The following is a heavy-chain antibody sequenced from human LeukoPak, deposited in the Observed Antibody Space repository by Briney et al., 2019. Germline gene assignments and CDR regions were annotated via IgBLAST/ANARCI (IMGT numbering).Heavy chain of an antibody. CDR2: IYYSGST. Sequence: TLSLTCTVSGGSISSGGYYWSWIRQHPGKGLEWIGYIYYSGSTYYNPSLKSRVTISVDTSKNQFSLKLSSVTAADTAVYYCARGPNSGILYKWGQGTLVTVSS. V-gene: IGHV4-31*03. CDR3: ARGPNSGILYK. J-gene: IGHJ4*02. CDR1: GGSISSGGYY. D-gene: IGHD3-10*01.